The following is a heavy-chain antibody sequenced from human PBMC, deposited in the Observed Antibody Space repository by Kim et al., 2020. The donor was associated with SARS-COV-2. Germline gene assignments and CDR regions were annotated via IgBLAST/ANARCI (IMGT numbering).Heavy chain of an antibody. V-gene: IGHV4-59*13. J-gene: IGHJ4*02. CDR1: GGSISSYY. D-gene: IGHD3-22*01. CDR2: IYYSGST. Sequence: SETLSLTCTVSGGSISSYYWSWIRQPPGKGLEWIGYIYYSGSTNYNPSLKSRVTISVDTSKNQFSLKLSSVTAADTAVYYCARDRRSDYYDSSGYYTRDYFDYWGQGTLVTVSS. CDR3: ARDRRSDYYDSSGYYTRDYFDY.